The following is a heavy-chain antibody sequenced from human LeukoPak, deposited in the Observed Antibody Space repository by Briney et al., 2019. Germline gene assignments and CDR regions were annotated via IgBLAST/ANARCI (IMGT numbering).Heavy chain of an antibody. D-gene: IGHD3-10*01. CDR2: ISGRGTT. CDR1: GFTFSIYA. J-gene: IGHJ4*02. Sequence: GASLRLSCAASGFTFSIYAMTWVRQAPGKGLELVSAISGRGTTYYADSVKGRFTVSRDNSKNTLYLQMNSLRAEDTAVYYCAKNPMVRGSTYDYWGQGTLVTVSS. CDR3: AKNPMVRGSTYDY. V-gene: IGHV3-23*01.